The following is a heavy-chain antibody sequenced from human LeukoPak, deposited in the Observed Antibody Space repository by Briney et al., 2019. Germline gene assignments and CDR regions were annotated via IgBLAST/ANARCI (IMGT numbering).Heavy chain of an antibody. CDR2: INHSGST. J-gene: IGHJ6*03. CDR1: GGSFSGYY. CDR3: ARANIWFGELSSYYYMDV. Sequence: SETLSLTCAVYGGSFSGYYWSWIRQPPGKGLEWIGEINHSGSTNYNPSLKSRVTISVDTSKNQFSLKLSSVTAADTAVYYCARANIWFGELSSYYYMDVWGKGTTVTISS. V-gene: IGHV4-34*01. D-gene: IGHD3-10*01.